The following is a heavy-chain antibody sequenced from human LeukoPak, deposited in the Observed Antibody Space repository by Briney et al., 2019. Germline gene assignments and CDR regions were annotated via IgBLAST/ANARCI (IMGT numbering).Heavy chain of an antibody. CDR1: GFTFSSYA. V-gene: IGHV3-23*01. Sequence: PGGSLRLSCAASGFTFSSYAMSWVRQAPGKGLEWVSVISGGGTSTYYADSVKGRFTISKDNSRNTLYLQMNSLRAEDTATYYCAKDSPLLTIWGQGTMVTVSS. J-gene: IGHJ3*02. CDR2: ISGGGTST. CDR3: AKDSPLLTI.